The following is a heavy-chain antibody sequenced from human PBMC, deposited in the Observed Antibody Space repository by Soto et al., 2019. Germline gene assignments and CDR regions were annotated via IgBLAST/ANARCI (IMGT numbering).Heavy chain of an antibody. CDR2: LDPEDGET. D-gene: IGHD5-12*01. CDR1: GYTLTELS. CDR3: ARDGGGYDWLPGSALDY. Sequence: GASVKVSCKVSGYTLTELSMHWVRQAPGKGLEWMGGLDPEDGETIYAQKFQGRVTMTEDTSTDTAYMELSSLRSEDTAVHYCARDGGGYDWLPGSALDYWGQGTLVTVSS. J-gene: IGHJ4*02. V-gene: IGHV1-24*01.